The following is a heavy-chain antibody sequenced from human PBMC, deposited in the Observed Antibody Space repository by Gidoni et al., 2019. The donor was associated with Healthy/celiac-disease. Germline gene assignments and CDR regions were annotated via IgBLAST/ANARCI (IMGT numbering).Heavy chain of an antibody. CDR2: INHSGST. J-gene: IGHJ1*01. D-gene: IGHD3-10*01. V-gene: IGHV4-34*01. CDR3: ARGGLGPTMVRGVPKYFQH. CDR1: GGSFSGYY. Sequence: QVQLQQWGAGLLKPSETLSLTCAVYGGSFSGYYWSWIRQPPGKGLEWIGEINHSGSTNYNPSLKSRVTISVDTSKNQFSLKLSSVTAADTAVYYCARGGLGPTMVRGVPKYFQHWGQGTLVTVSS.